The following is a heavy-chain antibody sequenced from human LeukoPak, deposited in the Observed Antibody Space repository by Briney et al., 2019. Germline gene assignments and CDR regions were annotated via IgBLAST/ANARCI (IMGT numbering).Heavy chain of an antibody. J-gene: IGHJ5*02. V-gene: IGHV1-69*13. CDR2: IIPIFGTA. CDR1: GGTFSSYA. D-gene: IGHD1-26*01. Sequence: ASVTVSCKASGGTFSSYAISWVRQAPGQGLEWMGGIIPIFGTANYAQKFQGRVTITADESTSTAYMELSSLRSEDTAVYYCARDSEWELPPNWFDPWGQGTLVTVSS. CDR3: ARDSEWELPPNWFDP.